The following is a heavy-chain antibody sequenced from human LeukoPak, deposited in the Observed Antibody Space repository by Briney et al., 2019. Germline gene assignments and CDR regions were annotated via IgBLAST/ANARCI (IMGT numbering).Heavy chain of an antibody. D-gene: IGHD3-3*01. CDR3: ARGSFRTVLRFLEWSDRYYYYYMDV. Sequence: WASVKVSCKASGGTFSSYAISWVRQAPGQGLEWMGGNIPIFGTANYAQKFQGRVTITADESTSTAYMELSSLRSEDTAVYYCARGSFRTVLRFLEWSDRYYYYYMDVWGKGTTVTVSS. V-gene: IGHV1-69*13. CDR1: GGTFSSYA. CDR2: NIPIFGTA. J-gene: IGHJ6*03.